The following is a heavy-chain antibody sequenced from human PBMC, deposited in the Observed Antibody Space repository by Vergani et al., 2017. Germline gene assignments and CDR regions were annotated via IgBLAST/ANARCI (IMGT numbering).Heavy chain of an antibody. CDR1: GDSIISRSYY. V-gene: IGHV4-39*02. J-gene: IGHJ4*02. D-gene: IGHD1-20*01. Sequence: QMQLQESGPGLVKASETLSLTCTVSGDSIISRSYYWGWIRQPPGKGLEWIGNIFYSGSTYYNPSLKSRLTLSVALSKNLFSLKLNSVTAADSAVYYCARFKWHDIDYWGQGTLVTVSS. CDR3: ARFKWHDIDY. CDR2: IFYSGST.